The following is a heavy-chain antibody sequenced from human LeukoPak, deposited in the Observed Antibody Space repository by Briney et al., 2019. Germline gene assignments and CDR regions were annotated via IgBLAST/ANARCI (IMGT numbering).Heavy chain of an antibody. V-gene: IGHV3-30*04. CDR3: AREGLDRKQLWLHYFDY. D-gene: IGHD5-18*01. Sequence: GGSLRLSCAASGCTFSRYATHGVREAPGKGLGWVAVISYDGSNKYYADSVKGRFTISRDNSKNTLYLQMNSLRAEDKAVYYCAREGLDRKQLWLHYFDYWGQGTLVTVSS. J-gene: IGHJ4*02. CDR1: GCTFSRYA. CDR2: ISYDGSNK.